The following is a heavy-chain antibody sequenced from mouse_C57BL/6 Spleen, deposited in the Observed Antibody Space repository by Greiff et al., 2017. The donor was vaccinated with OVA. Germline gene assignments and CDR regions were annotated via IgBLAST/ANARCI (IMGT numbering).Heavy chain of an antibody. D-gene: IGHD1-1*01. V-gene: IGHV1-85*01. CDR3: AAFTTVVAARDY. J-gene: IGHJ2*01. CDR2: IYPRGGST. Sequence: VQLQQSGPELVKPGASVKLSCKASGYTFTSYDINWVKQRPGQGLEWIGWIYPRGGSTKYNEKFKGKATLTVDTSSSTAYMELHSLTSEDSAVYVCAAFTTVVAARDYWGQGTTLTVSS. CDR1: GYTFTSYD.